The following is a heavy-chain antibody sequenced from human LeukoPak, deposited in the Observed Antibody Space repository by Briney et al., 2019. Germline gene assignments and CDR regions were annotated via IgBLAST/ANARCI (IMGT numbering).Heavy chain of an antibody. Sequence: ASVKVSCKASGYTFTSYGISWVRQAPGPGLEWMGWISAYNGNTNYAQKLQGRVTMTTDTSTSTAYMELRSLRSDDTAVYYCARWYYDILTGYYALYYFDYWGQGTLVTVSS. J-gene: IGHJ4*02. D-gene: IGHD3-9*01. V-gene: IGHV1-18*04. CDR2: ISAYNGNT. CDR1: GYTFTSYG. CDR3: ARWYYDILTGYYALYYFDY.